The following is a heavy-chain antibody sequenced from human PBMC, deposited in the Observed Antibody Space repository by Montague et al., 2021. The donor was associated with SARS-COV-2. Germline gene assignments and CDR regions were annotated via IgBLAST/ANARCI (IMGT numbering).Heavy chain of an antibody. J-gene: IGHJ4*02. D-gene: IGHD2-15*01. Sequence: SETLSLTCTVSGGSIISTTSNWGWIRQPPGKGLEWIGSIYYTANTYYTPSLKTRVTISVDTSKNQFSLRLRSVTAADTARYYCARAQNICFIANCVNYFDLWGLGALVTVSS. CDR1: GGSIISTTSN. CDR3: ARAQNICFIANCVNYFDL. V-gene: IGHV4-39*07. CDR2: IYYTANT.